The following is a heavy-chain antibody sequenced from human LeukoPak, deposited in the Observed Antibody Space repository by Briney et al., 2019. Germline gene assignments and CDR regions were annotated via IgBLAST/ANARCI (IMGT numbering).Heavy chain of an antibody. J-gene: IGHJ4*02. CDR1: GGPISSSSYY. CDR2: IYYSGGT. Sequence: SETLSLTCTVSGGPISSSSYYWGWIRQPPGKGLEWIGTIYYSGGTYYNPSLKSRVTISADTSKNQFSLKLSSVTAADTAVYYCARDRDYGDAPFDYWGQGTLVTVSS. V-gene: IGHV4-39*07. CDR3: ARDRDYGDAPFDY. D-gene: IGHD4-17*01.